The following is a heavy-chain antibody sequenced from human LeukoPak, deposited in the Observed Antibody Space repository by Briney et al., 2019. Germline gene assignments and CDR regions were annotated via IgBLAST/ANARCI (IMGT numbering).Heavy chain of an antibody. D-gene: IGHD2-15*01. Sequence: GGSLRLSCAASGFTFRNNWMSWVRQAPGKGLEWVSSISSSSIYIYYADSLKGRFTISRDNARNSLYLQMNSLRAEDTAVYYCARGSRPTAVVVNYWGQGTLVTVSS. CDR1: GFTFRNNW. V-gene: IGHV3-21*01. CDR2: ISSSSIYI. CDR3: ARGSRPTAVVVNY. J-gene: IGHJ4*02.